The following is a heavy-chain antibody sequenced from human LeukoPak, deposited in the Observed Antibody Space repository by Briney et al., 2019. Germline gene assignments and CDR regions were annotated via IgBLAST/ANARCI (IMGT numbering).Heavy chain of an antibody. CDR1: GFTFSSYS. J-gene: IGHJ5*02. CDR3: ARGPSYSSGWYGGRNWFDP. D-gene: IGHD6-19*01. V-gene: IGHV3-21*01. Sequence: GGSLRLSCAASGFTFSSYSMNWVRQAPGKGLEWVSSISSSSSYIYYADSVKGRFTISRDNAKNSLYLQMNSLRAEDTAAYYCARGPSYSSGWYGGRNWFDPWGQGTLVTVSS. CDR2: ISSSSSYI.